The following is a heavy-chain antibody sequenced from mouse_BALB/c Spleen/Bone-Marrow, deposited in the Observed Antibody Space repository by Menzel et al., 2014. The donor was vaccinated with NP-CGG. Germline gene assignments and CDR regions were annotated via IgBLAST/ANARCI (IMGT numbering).Heavy chain of an antibody. D-gene: IGHD1-1*01. CDR3: ARLGYYGMMAY. CDR1: GFDFSRYW. Sequence: EVKLVESGGGLVQPGGSLKLPCAASGFDFSRYWMGWVRQAPGRGLKWIGEINPDSSTINYTPSLKDKFIISRDNAKNALYLQMSKVRSEDTALYYCARLGYYGMMAYWGQGTSVTVSS. J-gene: IGHJ4*01. V-gene: IGHV4-1*02. CDR2: INPDSSTI.